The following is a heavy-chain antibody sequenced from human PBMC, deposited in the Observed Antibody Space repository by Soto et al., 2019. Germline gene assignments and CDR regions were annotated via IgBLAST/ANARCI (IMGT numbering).Heavy chain of an antibody. Sequence: PVGSVRLSCVSSVCTFSTHAMSCVRQVPGKWLEWVSTFSGSGGNIYYGESVKGRFTISRDDPKNTLYLDMNSLRVEDTAVYYCAKDPTWTVAHLAMEVLGQGTTVNVSS. D-gene: IGHD4-4*01. J-gene: IGHJ6*01. CDR1: VCTFSTHA. V-gene: IGHV3-23*01. CDR2: FSGSGGNI. CDR3: AKDPTWTVAHLAMEV.